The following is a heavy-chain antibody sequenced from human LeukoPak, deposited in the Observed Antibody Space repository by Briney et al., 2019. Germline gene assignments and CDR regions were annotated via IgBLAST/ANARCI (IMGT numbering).Heavy chain of an antibody. J-gene: IGHJ4*02. CDR2: IDSDGSST. CDR1: GFTFSSYD. CDR3: ARVGYDSGAYSLDY. Sequence: GGSLRLSCAVSGFTFSSYDMNWVRQAPGKGLVWVSRIDSDGSSTTYADSVKGRFTISRDNAKNTLYLQMNSLRAEDTAVYYCARVGYDSGAYSLDYWGQGTLVTVSS. V-gene: IGHV3-74*01. D-gene: IGHD3-22*01.